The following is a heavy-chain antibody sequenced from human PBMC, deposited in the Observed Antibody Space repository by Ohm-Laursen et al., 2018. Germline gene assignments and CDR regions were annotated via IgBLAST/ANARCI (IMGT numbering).Heavy chain of an antibody. D-gene: IGHD5-24*01. J-gene: IGHJ4*02. Sequence: SLRLSCTASGFTFSSYSMNWVRQAPGKGLEWVSYISSSGSTIYYADSVKGRFTISRDNAKNSLYLQMNSLRAEDTAVYYCARTWSWGWLQSQYYFDYWGQGTLVTVSS. CDR2: ISSSGSTI. CDR3: ARTWSWGWLQSQYYFDY. CDR1: GFTFSSYS. V-gene: IGHV3-48*04.